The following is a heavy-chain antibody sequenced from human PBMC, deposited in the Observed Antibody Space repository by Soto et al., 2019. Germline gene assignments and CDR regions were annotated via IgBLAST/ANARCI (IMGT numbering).Heavy chain of an antibody. CDR3: AKEMGDYYDSSGSWFDP. CDR1: GFTFSSYV. J-gene: IGHJ5*02. V-gene: IGHV3-23*01. Sequence: PGGSLRLSCAASGFTFSSYVMSWVRQAPGKGLEWVSAISGSGGNTYYADSVKGRFTISRDNSKNTLFLQMNSLRAEDTVLYFCAKEMGDYYDSSGSWFDPWGQGTLVTVSS. D-gene: IGHD3-22*01. CDR2: ISGSGGNT.